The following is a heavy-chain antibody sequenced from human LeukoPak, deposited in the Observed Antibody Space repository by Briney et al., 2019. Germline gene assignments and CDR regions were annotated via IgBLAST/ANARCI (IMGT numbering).Heavy chain of an antibody. J-gene: IGHJ6*02. CDR3: ARMIAGYYYYGMDV. CDR1: GYTFTGYY. D-gene: IGHD2-21*01. CDR2: INPNSGGT. Sequence: GASVKVSCKASGYTFTGYYMHWVRQAPGQGLEWMGWINPNSGGTNYAQKFQGRVTMTRDTSISTAYMELSRLRSDGTAVYYCARMIAGYYYYGMDVWGQGTTVTVSS. V-gene: IGHV1-2*02.